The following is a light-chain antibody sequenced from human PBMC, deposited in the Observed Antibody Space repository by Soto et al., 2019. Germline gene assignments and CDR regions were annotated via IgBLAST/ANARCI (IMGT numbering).Light chain of an antibody. CDR3: NSYTSKSTGV. J-gene: IGLJ1*01. V-gene: IGLV2-14*01. Sequence: QSALTQPASVSGSHGQSITISCTGTSSDVGGYNYVSWYQQHPGKAPKLIIYELINRPSGVSNRFSGSKSGNTASLTISGLQAEDEADYYCNSYTSKSTGVFGTGTKVTVL. CDR1: SSDVGGYNY. CDR2: ELI.